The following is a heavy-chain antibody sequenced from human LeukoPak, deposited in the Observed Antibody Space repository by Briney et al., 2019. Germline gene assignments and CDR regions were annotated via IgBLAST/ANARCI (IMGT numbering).Heavy chain of an antibody. CDR3: AKNLACTSCYELGAFDI. J-gene: IGHJ3*02. CDR2: ISGSGGST. Sequence: PGGSLRLSCAASGFTFSSYAMSWVRQAPGKGLEWVSAISGSGGSTYYADSVKGRFTISRDNSKNTLYLQMNSLRAEDTAVYYCAKNLACTSCYELGAFDIWGQGTVVTVSS. D-gene: IGHD2-2*01. CDR1: GFTFSSYA. V-gene: IGHV3-23*01.